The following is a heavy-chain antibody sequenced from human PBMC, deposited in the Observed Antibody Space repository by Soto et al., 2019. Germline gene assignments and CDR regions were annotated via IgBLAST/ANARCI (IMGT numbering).Heavy chain of an antibody. V-gene: IGHV1-2*02. Sequence: QVHLVQSGAEVKNPGASVKVSCQASGYTFTAYYLHWVRQAPGRGLEWMGWINPNSGVTVYSQKFQGRITVTRDTSINTAYMDLTGLRSVDTAVYYWSRDAEVVVSSSLSDPYGWCDPWGQGTLVTVSS. CDR3: SRDAEVVVSSSLSDPYGWCDP. J-gene: IGHJ5*02. D-gene: IGHD2-15*01. CDR2: INPNSGVT. CDR1: GYTFTAYY.